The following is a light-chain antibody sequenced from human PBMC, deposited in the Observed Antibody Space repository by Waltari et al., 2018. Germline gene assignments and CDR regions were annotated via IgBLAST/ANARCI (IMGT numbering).Light chain of an antibody. Sequence: QSALTQPRSVSGSPGPSVTISCTGTSNDVGGYNYVSWYQQHPDKAPKRIIYDNNKRPAGVPDRFSGSKSGNTASLTISGLQAEDEADYYCCSYVGSNTYWVFGGGTKLTVL. J-gene: IGLJ3*02. CDR1: SNDVGGYNY. V-gene: IGLV2-11*01. CDR2: DNN. CDR3: CSYVGSNTYWV.